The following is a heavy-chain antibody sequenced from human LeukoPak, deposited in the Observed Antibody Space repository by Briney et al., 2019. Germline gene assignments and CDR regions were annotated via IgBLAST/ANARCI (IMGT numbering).Heavy chain of an antibody. CDR3: ARDFDY. V-gene: IGHV6-1*01. J-gene: IGHJ4*02. CDR1: GDSVSSDSAA. Sequence: SQTLSLTCAISGDSVSSDSAAWNWIRQSPSRGLEWLGRTYYRSKWYNDYAESVRTRITINSDTSKNQFSLHLKSVTPEDTAVYYCARDFDYWDQGTLVTVSS. CDR2: TYYRSKWYN.